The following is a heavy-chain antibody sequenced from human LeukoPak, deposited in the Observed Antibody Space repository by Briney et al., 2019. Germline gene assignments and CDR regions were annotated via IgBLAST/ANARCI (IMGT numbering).Heavy chain of an antibody. CDR2: IYYSGST. CDR1: GGSISSYY. CDR3: ARVGPLDILTFDY. D-gene: IGHD3-9*01. V-gene: IGHV4-59*12. J-gene: IGHJ4*02. Sequence: SETLSLTCTVSGGSISSYYWSWIRQPPGKGLEWIGYIYYSGSTNYNPSLKSRVTISVDTSKNQFSLRLTSLTAADTAVYYCARVGPLDILTFDYWGQGTLVTVSS.